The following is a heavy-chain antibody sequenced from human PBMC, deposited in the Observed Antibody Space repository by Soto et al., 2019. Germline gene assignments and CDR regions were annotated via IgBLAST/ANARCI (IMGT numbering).Heavy chain of an antibody. J-gene: IGHJ4*02. CDR3: ARPWPKSVGAFGY. D-gene: IGHD1-26*01. CDR2: IRSKSYNFAT. CDR1: GFNFSASA. Sequence: GSLRLSCAASGFNFSASAMHWVRQASGTGLDWVGRIRSKSYNFATVYSASVKGRFTISRDDSKNAVYLHMHSLKTDDTAVYYCARPWPKSVGAFGYWGQGSLVTVS. V-gene: IGHV3-73*01.